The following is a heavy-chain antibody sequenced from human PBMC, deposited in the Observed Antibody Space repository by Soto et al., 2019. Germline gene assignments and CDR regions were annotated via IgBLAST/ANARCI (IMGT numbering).Heavy chain of an antibody. D-gene: IGHD2-8*01. CDR1: GYTFSNFG. V-gene: IGHV1-18*01. CDR3: ARDRLGVSVNGGGFDA. J-gene: IGHJ4*02. Sequence: QVQLVQSGGEVKKPGASVKVSCKASGYTFSNFGLSWVRQAPGQGLELMGWISPYNGNTNYAQKLQGRLTMTTDTSTNTAYMELRSLRSDETAVYYCARDRLGVSVNGGGFDAWGQGTLVNVSS. CDR2: ISPYNGNT.